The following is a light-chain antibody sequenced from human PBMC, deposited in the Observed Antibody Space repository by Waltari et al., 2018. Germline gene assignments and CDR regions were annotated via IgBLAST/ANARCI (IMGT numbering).Light chain of an antibody. V-gene: IGLV1-47*01. CDR3: AAWDDNLLYV. Sequence: QSVLTQPPSASGTPGQRVTISCSGSSSDIGDNYVYWYKQLPGTAPKLLSYGNTQRPSGVPDRFSGSKSGTSASLASSDLRSEDEADYYCAAWDDNLLYVFGTGTKVTVL. CDR2: GNT. J-gene: IGLJ1*01. CDR1: SSDIGDNY.